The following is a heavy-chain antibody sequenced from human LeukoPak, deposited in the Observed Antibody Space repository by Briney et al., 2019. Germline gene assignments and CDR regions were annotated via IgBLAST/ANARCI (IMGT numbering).Heavy chain of an antibody. J-gene: IGHJ4*02. CDR1: GGSISSSSYY. CDR2: IYYSGST. V-gene: IGHV4-39*01. Sequence: PSETLSLTCTVSGGSISSSSYYWGWIRQPPGKGLEWIGSIYYSGSTYYNPSLKSRVTISVDTSKNQFSLKLSSVTAADTAVYYCARRPDYGDYYFDYWGQGTLATVSS. CDR3: ARRPDYGDYYFDY. D-gene: IGHD4-17*01.